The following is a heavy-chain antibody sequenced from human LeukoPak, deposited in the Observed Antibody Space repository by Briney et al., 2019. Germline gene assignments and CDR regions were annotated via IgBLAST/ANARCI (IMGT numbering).Heavy chain of an antibody. Sequence: GSLRLSCAASGFTFSSYGMHWVRQAPGKGLEWVTFISYDGSNTYFTDSVKGRFTISRDDSKSTLFLLMNSLRAEDTAVYYCARQHTNSWFFGFDFWGQGALVTVSS. CDR3: ARQHTNSWFFGFDF. V-gene: IGHV3-30*03. CDR2: ISYDGSNT. CDR1: GFTFSSYG. D-gene: IGHD2/OR15-2a*01. J-gene: IGHJ4*02.